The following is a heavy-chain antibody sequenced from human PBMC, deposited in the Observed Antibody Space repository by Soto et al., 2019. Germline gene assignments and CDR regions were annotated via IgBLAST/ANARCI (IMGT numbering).Heavy chain of an antibody. V-gene: IGHV3-23*01. D-gene: IGHD6-19*01. CDR2: ISGAGGST. CDR1: GFTFSSYA. CDR3: AKDIYRGVAGTFFI. Sequence: EVQLLESGGGLVQPGGSLRLFCAASGFTFSSYAMSWVRQAPGKGLEWVSSISGAGGSTYYADSVKGRFTISRDSSKNTLYLQMNSLRAEDTALYYCAKDIYRGVAGTFFIWGQGTMVTVSS. J-gene: IGHJ3*02.